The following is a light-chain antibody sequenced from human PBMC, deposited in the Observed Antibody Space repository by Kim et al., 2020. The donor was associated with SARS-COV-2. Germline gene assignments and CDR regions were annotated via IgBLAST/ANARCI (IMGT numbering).Light chain of an antibody. V-gene: IGKV1-13*02. CDR2: DAS. CDR1: QAISTN. J-gene: IGKJ4*01. CDR3: QQDDSYLFS. Sequence: ASVGDRVIITCRTSQAISTNLAWYQQKPGKGPKVLIYDASSLRSGVPSRFTGSESGTDFTLTISSLQPEDFATYYCQQDDSYLFSFGGGTKVDIK.